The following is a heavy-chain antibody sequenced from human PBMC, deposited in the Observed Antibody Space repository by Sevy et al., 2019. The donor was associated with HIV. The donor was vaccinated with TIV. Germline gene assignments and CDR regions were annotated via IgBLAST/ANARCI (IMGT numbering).Heavy chain of an antibody. J-gene: IGHJ5*02. V-gene: IGHV3-23*01. CDR1: GFTFSSYA. CDR3: AKDRRFGLTSIEERWFDP. D-gene: IGHD3-10*01. Sequence: GGSLRLSCAASGFTFSSYAMSWVRQAPGKGLEWVSAISGSGGSTYYADSVKGRFTISRDNSKNTLYLQMNSLRAEDTAVYYCAKDRRFGLTSIEERWFDPWGQGTLVTVSS. CDR2: ISGSGGST.